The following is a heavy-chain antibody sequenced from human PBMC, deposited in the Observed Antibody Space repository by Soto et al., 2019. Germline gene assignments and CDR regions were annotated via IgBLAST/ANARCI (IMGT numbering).Heavy chain of an antibody. J-gene: IGHJ6*02. CDR2: ISGSGGST. CDR3: AKTRGEPTTYYYYYYGMDV. Sequence: GGSLRLSCAASGFTFSSYAMSWVRQAPGKGLEWVSAISGSGGSTYYADSVKGRFTISRDNSKNTLYLQMNSLRAEDTAVYYCAKTRGEPTTYYYYYYGMDVWGQGTTVTVSS. D-gene: IGHD3-16*01. CDR1: GFTFSSYA. V-gene: IGHV3-23*01.